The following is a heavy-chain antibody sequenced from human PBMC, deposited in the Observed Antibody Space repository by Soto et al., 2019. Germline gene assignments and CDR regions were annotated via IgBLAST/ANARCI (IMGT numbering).Heavy chain of an antibody. J-gene: IGHJ4*02. CDR1: GYTFTSYG. D-gene: IGHD3-16*02. CDR3: ARRGSYDYVWGSYRDY. Sequence: QVQLVQSGAEVKKPGASVKVSCKASGYTFTSYGISWVRQAPGQGLERMGWISAYNGNTNYAQKLQGRITMTTDTSTSKAYMELRSLRSDDTAVYYCARRGSYDYVWGSYRDYWGQGTLVTVSS. CDR2: ISAYNGNT. V-gene: IGHV1-18*01.